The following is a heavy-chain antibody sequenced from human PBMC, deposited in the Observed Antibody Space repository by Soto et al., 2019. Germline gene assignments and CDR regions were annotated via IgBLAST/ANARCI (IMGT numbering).Heavy chain of an antibody. CDR2: IYYSGST. J-gene: IGHJ1*01. Sequence: QVQLQESGPGLVKPSQTLSLTCTVSGGSISSGGYYWSWIRQHPGKGLEWIGYIYYSGSTYYNPSLAWRVTLSVDTSKTQLSLKLSSVTAADTAVYYCARTWGFTMMTFQHWGQGTLVTVSS. V-gene: IGHV4-31*03. CDR3: ARTWGFTMMTFQH. D-gene: IGHD3-22*01. CDR1: GGSISSGGYY.